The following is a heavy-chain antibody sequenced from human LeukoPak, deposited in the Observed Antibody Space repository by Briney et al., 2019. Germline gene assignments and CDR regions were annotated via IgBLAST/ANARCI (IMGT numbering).Heavy chain of an antibody. J-gene: IGHJ3*02. D-gene: IGHD6-6*01. CDR1: GYTFTDYY. Sequence: ATVKISGKVSGYTFTDYYMHWVQQAPGKGLEWMGLVDPEDGETIYAEKFQGRVTITADTSTETAYMELSSLRSEDTAVYYCATGPGIAARGGAFDIWGQGTMVTVSS. V-gene: IGHV1-69-2*01. CDR3: ATGPGIAARGGAFDI. CDR2: VDPEDGET.